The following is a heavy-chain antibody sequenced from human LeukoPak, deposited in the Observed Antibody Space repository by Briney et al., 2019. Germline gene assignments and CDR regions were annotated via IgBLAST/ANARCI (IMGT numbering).Heavy chain of an antibody. CDR2: MNPNSGVT. CDR1: GYTFTVNY. CDR3: TRGAGTSWFDY. V-gene: IGHV1-2*02. Sequence: ASVKVSCKPSGYTFTVNYLHWVRQAPGQGLEWVGWMNPNSGVTGYAQNFQGRVTMTRDTSIGTAYMELSSLTSDDTVVYYCTRGAGTSWFDYWGQGSLVTVSS. D-gene: IGHD2-2*01. J-gene: IGHJ4*02.